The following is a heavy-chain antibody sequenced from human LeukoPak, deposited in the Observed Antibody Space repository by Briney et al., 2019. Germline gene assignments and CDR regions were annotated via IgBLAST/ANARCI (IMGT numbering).Heavy chain of an antibody. CDR2: IKQDGSEK. CDR3: ARDGFGTGSN. J-gene: IGHJ4*02. V-gene: IGHV3-7*03. Sequence: GGSLRLSCAASGLTFSNYWMDWVRQAPGKGLEWVANIKQDGSEKNYVDSMKGRFIISRDNAKNSLYLQMNTLRADDTAVYYCARDGFGTGSNWGQGTLVTVSS. CDR1: GLTFSNYW. D-gene: IGHD3-16*01.